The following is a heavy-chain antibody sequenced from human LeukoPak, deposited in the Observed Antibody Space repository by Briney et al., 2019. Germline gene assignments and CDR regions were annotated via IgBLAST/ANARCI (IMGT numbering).Heavy chain of an antibody. V-gene: IGHV3-33*01. Sequence: GGSLRLSCAASGFAFSTFGMHWVRQAPGKGLEWVAVIWNDGSNKYYADSVKGRFTISRDNSKNTVYLQMNSLRAEDTAEYYCARDVYCSGGSCYSGGIYYGMDVWGQGTTVTVSS. CDR2: IWNDGSNK. CDR3: ARDVYCSGGSCYSGGIYYGMDV. D-gene: IGHD2-15*01. CDR1: GFAFSTFG. J-gene: IGHJ6*02.